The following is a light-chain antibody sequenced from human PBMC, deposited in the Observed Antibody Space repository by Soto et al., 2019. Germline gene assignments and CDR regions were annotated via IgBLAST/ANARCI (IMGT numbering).Light chain of an antibody. V-gene: IGKV1D-13*01. CDR1: QGISSA. Sequence: AIQLTQSPSSLSASVGGRVTITCRASQGISSALAWYQQKPGKAPKLLIYDASSLESGVPSRFSGSGSGTDFTLTISSLQPEDFTTYYCQQFNNYSTFGQGTRLEI. J-gene: IGKJ5*01. CDR3: QQFNNYST. CDR2: DAS.